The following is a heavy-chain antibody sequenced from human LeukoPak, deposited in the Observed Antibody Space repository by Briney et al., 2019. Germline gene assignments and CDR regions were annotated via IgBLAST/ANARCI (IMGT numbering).Heavy chain of an antibody. D-gene: IGHD5-18*01. CDR3: TRGPIPLWLYYGMDV. Sequence: GGSLRLSCTLSGFTFGDHAMSWVRQAPGKGLEWVGFIRRKSYRGTTEYAASVKGTFSKSRDASKGIVYLQMYSLKTEDTAVYDCTRGPIPLWLYYGMDVWGQGIPVTVSS. CDR2: IRRKSYRGTT. J-gene: IGHJ6*02. CDR1: GFTFGDHA. V-gene: IGHV3-49*04.